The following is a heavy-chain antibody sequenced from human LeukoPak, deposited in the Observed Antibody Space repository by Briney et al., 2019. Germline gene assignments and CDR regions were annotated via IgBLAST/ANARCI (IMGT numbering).Heavy chain of an antibody. CDR3: AKDLDSSGYKPVDY. J-gene: IGHJ4*02. CDR2: ISGSGGST. D-gene: IGHD3-22*01. CDR1: GFTFSSYA. V-gene: IGHV3-23*01. Sequence: GGSLRLSCAASGFTFSSYAMSWVRQAPGKGLEWVSAISGSGGSTYYADSVKGRFTISRDNSKNTLYLQMNSLRAEDTAVYYCAKDLDSSGYKPVDYWGQGTLVTVSS.